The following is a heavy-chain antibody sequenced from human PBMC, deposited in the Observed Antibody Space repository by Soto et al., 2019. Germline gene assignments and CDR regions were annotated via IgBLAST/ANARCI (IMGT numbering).Heavy chain of an antibody. D-gene: IGHD1-1*01. CDR2: LYDVLGS. CDR1: GLTVSGTKY. Sequence: DVQLVESGGGLIQPGESLRLSCVAFGLTVSGTKYVAWFRQAPRKGLEWVSALYDVLGSFYADSVKGRFTTSRDRSRSTVYLQMNDLRPDDTAVYYCASWREREHAFDVWGQGTAVIVSP. J-gene: IGHJ3*01. CDR3: ASWREREHAFDV. V-gene: IGHV3-53*01.